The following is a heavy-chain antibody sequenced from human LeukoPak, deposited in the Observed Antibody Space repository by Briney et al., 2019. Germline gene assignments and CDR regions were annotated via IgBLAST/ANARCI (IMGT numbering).Heavy chain of an antibody. V-gene: IGHV4-39*01. CDR2: IKYSGNT. CDR1: GGSISSSSYY. Sequence: PSETLSLTCTVSGGSISSSSYYWGWIRQPPGKGLQWIGRIKYSGNTLYNQSLKSRVTISVDTSKNQFSLKLSSVTAADTAVYYCARRYHYYDGSGVYYFDYWGQGTLVTVSS. D-gene: IGHD3-22*01. CDR3: ARRYHYYDGSGVYYFDY. J-gene: IGHJ4*02.